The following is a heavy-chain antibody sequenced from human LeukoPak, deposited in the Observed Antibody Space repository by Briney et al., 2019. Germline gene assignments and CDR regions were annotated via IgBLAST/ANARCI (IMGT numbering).Heavy chain of an antibody. CDR2: ICPDGTVT. CDR1: GFTFNNYC. J-gene: IGHJ4*02. CDR3: VRDFRSADY. Sequence: GWSLRLSCAASGFTFNNYCMHLVRPIPGKGLVWVSRICPDGTVTNYADSVKGRFTISRDNAKNMVFLQMNSLRADDTAVYYCVRDFRSADYWGQGILVTVSS. V-gene: IGHV3-74*01.